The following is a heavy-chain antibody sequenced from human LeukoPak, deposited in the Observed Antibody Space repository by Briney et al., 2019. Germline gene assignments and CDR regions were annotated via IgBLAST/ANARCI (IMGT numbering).Heavy chain of an antibody. V-gene: IGHV3-30*02. CDR3: ARAWVGFMIVVAIDY. CDR1: GFTFSSYG. D-gene: IGHD3-22*01. Sequence: GGSLRLSCAASGFTFSSYGMHWVRQAPGKGLEWVAFIRYDGSNKYYADSVKGRFTISRDNSKNTLYLQMNSLRAEDTAVYYCARAWVGFMIVVAIDYWGQGTLVTVSS. J-gene: IGHJ4*02. CDR2: IRYDGSNK.